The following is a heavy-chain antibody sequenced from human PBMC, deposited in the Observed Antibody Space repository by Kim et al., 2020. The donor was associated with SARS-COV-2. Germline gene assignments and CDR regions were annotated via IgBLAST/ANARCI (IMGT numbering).Heavy chain of an antibody. CDR3: AKDKGRFGELLGWFDP. J-gene: IGHJ5*02. V-gene: IGHV3-9*01. Sequence: SVKGRFTISRDNAKNSLYLQMNSLRAEDTALYYCAKDKGRFGELLGWFDPWGQGTLVTVSS. D-gene: IGHD3-10*01.